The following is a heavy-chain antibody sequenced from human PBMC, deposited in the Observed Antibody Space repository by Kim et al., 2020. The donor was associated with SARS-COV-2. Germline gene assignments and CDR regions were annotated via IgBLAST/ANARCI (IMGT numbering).Heavy chain of an antibody. CDR3: AKDLLSGVVVITWSDY. V-gene: IGHV3-23*01. CDR1: GFTFSSYA. D-gene: IGHD3-22*01. J-gene: IGHJ4*02. CDR2: ISGSGGST. Sequence: GGSLRLSCAASGFTFSSYAMSWVRQAPGKGLEWVSAISGSGGSTYYADSVKGRFTISRDNSKNTLYLQMNSLRAEDTAVYYCAKDLLSGVVVITWSDYWGQGTLVTVSS.